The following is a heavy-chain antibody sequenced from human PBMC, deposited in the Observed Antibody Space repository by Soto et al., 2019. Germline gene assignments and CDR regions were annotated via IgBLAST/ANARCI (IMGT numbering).Heavy chain of an antibody. CDR2: IVVGSGNT. CDR1: GFTFTSSA. V-gene: IGHV1-58*01. Sequence: SVKVSCKASGFTFTSSAVQWVRQARGQRLGWIGWIVVGSGNTNYAQKFQERVTITRDMSTSTAYMELSSLRSEDTAVYYCAAVTIAVAGRDDYWGQGTLVTVSS. D-gene: IGHD6-19*01. CDR3: AAVTIAVAGRDDY. J-gene: IGHJ4*02.